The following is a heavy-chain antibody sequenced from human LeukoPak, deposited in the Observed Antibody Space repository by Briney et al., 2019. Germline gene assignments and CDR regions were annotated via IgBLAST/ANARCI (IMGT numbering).Heavy chain of an antibody. V-gene: IGHV4-31*03. CDR2: IYYSGST. CDR3: ARGTPEYYGSGVYFDY. D-gene: IGHD3-10*01. CDR1: GGSISSGGYY. J-gene: IGHJ4*02. Sequence: PSQTLSLTCTVSGGSISSGGYYWSWIRQHPGKGLEWIGYIYYSGSTYYNPSLKSRVTISVDTSKNQFSLKLSSVTAADTAVYYCARGTPEYYGSGVYFDYWGQGTLVTVSS.